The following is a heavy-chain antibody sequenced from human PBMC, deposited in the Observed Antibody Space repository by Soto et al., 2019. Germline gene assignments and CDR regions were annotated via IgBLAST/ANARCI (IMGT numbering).Heavy chain of an antibody. Sequence: QVQLVESGGGVVQPGRSLRLSCAASGFTFSSYGMHWVRQAPGKGLEWVAVISYDGGNKYYADSVKGRFTISRDNSKNTLYLQMNSLRAEDTAVYYFAKGRLWEADSWFDPWGQGTLVTVSS. CDR3: AKGRLWEADSWFDP. D-gene: IGHD3-16*01. V-gene: IGHV3-30*18. CDR1: GFTFSSYG. CDR2: ISYDGGNK. J-gene: IGHJ5*02.